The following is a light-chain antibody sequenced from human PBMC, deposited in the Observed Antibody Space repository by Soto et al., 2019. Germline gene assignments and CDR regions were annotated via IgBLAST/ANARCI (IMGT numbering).Light chain of an antibody. Sequence: QSVLTQPASVSGSPGQSITISCSGSSSDIGAYDYVSWYQQHPGKAPKLLIYEVTSRPSGVSHRFSGSKSGNTASLTISGLQAEDETDYYCSSYTSTNHVVFGGGTKLTVL. CDR3: SSYTSTNHVV. J-gene: IGLJ2*01. CDR2: EVT. CDR1: SSDIGAYDY. V-gene: IGLV2-14*01.